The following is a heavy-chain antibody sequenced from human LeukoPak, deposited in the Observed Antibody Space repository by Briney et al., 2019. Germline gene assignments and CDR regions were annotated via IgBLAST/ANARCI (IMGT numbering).Heavy chain of an antibody. Sequence: SQTLSLTCAISGDSVSSNSAAWNSIRQSPSRGLEWLGRTYYRSKWYNDYAVSVKSRITINPDTSKNQFSLQMNSVTPEDTAVYYCARDTIVVVPAATPGQDYYYYYYMDVWGKGTTVIVSS. CDR1: GDSVSSNSAA. V-gene: IGHV6-1*01. D-gene: IGHD2-2*01. CDR2: TYYRSKWYN. CDR3: ARDTIVVVPAATPGQDYYYYYYMDV. J-gene: IGHJ6*03.